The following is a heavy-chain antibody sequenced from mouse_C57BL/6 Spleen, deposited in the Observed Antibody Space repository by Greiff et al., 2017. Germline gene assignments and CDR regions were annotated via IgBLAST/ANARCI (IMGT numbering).Heavy chain of an antibody. V-gene: IGHV1-20*01. CDR2: INPYNGDT. D-gene: IGHD1-1*01. CDR3: ARSAYYGSSHFDY. J-gene: IGHJ2*01. CDR1: GYSFTGYF. Sequence: VQLKQSGPELVKPGASVKISCKASGYSFTGYFMNWVMQSHGKSLEWIGRINPYNGDTFYNQKFKGKATLTVDKSSSTAHMELRSLTSEDSAVYYCARSAYYGSSHFDYWGQGTTLTVSS.